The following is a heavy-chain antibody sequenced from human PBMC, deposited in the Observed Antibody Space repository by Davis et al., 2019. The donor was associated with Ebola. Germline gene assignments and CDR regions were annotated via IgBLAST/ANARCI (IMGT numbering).Heavy chain of an antibody. Sequence: SETLSLTCAVSGGSISSGGYSWSWIRQPPGKGLEWIGEINHSGSTNYNPSLKSRVTISVDTSKNQFSLKLSSVTAADTAVYYCARDRWFRNTAMVPVYYYGMDVWGQGTTVTVSS. CDR2: INHSGST. D-gene: IGHD5-18*01. CDR3: ARDRWFRNTAMVPVYYYGMDV. J-gene: IGHJ6*02. CDR1: GGSISSGGYS. V-gene: IGHV4-30-2*05.